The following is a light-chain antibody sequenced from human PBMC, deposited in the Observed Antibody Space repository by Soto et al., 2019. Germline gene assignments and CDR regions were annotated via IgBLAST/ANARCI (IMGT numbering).Light chain of an antibody. Sequence: DLQMTQSPSSLSASVGDRVSIACRASQSISIYLNWYQQKPGKAPKVLIYAASSLQSGVPSRFSGSGSGTDFTLTISSLQPEDFATYYCQQSYNTPRTFGQGTKLEIK. CDR1: QSISIY. CDR2: AAS. J-gene: IGKJ2*01. CDR3: QQSYNTPRT. V-gene: IGKV1-39*01.